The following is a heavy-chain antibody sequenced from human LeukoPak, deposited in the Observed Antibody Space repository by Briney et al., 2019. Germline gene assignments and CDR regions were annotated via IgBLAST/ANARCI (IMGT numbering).Heavy chain of an antibody. Sequence: QPGGSLRLSCAASGFTFSDYAMNWVRQAPGKGLEWVSTISQGTYYVDSVKGRFTISRGNSKNTLYLQMHSLRAEDTAVYYCASSWTIAVAGRKYYFQYWGQGTLVTVSS. D-gene: IGHD6-19*01. CDR2: ISQGT. CDR3: ASSWTIAVAGRKYYFQY. J-gene: IGHJ4*02. V-gene: IGHV3-23*01. CDR1: GFTFSDYA.